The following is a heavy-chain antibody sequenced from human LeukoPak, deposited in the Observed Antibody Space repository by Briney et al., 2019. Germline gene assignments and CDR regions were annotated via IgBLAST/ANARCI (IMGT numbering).Heavy chain of an antibody. V-gene: IGHV3-23*01. CDR3: AKSPTVDAAFDI. CDR2: IGYTGDST. Sequence: GGSLRLSCAASGFTFSSYSMNWVRQAPGKGLEWVSGIGYTGDSTFYADSVKGRFTVSRDSSKNTLFLHMNSLRAEDTALYYCAKSPTVDAAFDIWGQGTMVTVSS. CDR1: GFTFSSYS. J-gene: IGHJ3*02. D-gene: IGHD4-23*01.